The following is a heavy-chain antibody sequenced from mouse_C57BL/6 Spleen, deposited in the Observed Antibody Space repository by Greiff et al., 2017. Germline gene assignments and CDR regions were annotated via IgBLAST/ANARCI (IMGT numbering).Heavy chain of an antibody. CDR1: GYTFTSYW. D-gene: IGHD1-1*02. J-gene: IGHJ2*01. CDR2: IDPSDSYT. V-gene: IGHV1-69*01. Sequence: QVQLQQPGAELVMPGASVKLSCKASGYTFTSYWMHWVKQRPGQGLEWIGEIDPSDSYTNYNQKFKGKSTLTVDKSSSTAYMQLSSLTSEDSAVYCCARRGSPGYFDYWGQGTTLTVSS. CDR3: ARRGSPGYFDY.